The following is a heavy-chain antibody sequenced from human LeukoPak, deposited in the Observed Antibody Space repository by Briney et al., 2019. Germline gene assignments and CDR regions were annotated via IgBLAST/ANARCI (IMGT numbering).Heavy chain of an antibody. CDR1: DFTFDVYW. CDR2: ILPEGSQK. J-gene: IGHJ4*02. CDR3: GRLAHNAWYAIDF. V-gene: IGHV3-7*01. Sequence: GGSLRLSCVASDFTFDVYWMTWVRQAPGKVLEWLATILPEGSQKYYVDSVKGRFTIARDNPKNSLYLQINNLRAEDTAVYYCGRLAHNAWYAIDFWGQGTLVTVSS. D-gene: IGHD2-2*01.